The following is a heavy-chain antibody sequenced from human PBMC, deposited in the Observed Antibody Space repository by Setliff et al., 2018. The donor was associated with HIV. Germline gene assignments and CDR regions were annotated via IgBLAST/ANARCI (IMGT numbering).Heavy chain of an antibody. D-gene: IGHD6-19*01. CDR3: ARAEIGIAVAGAYYGMDV. Sequence: ASVKVSCKASGYTFTSYYMHWVRQAPGQGLEWMGIINPSGGSTSYAQKFQGRATMTRDTSTSTVYMELSSLRSEDTAVYYCARAEIGIAVAGAYYGMDVWGQGTTVTVSS. J-gene: IGHJ6*02. V-gene: IGHV1-46*01. CDR2: INPSGGST. CDR1: GYTFTSYY.